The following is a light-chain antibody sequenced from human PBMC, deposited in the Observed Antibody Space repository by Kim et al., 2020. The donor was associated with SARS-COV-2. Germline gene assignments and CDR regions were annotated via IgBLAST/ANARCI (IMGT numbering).Light chain of an antibody. CDR3: QQYNNWPPWT. Sequence: APGERATLTCRASQSGSSNLAWYQQKPGQPPRLLIYGASTRATGIPARFSGSGSGTEFTLTISSLQSEDFAVYYCQQYNNWPPWTFGQGTKVDIK. V-gene: IGKV3-15*01. CDR2: GAS. CDR1: QSGSSN. J-gene: IGKJ1*01.